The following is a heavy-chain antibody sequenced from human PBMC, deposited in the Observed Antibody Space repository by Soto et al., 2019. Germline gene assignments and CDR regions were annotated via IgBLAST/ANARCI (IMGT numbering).Heavy chain of an antibody. J-gene: IGHJ6*02. CDR2: ISGSGGST. D-gene: IGHD3-3*01. CDR1: GFTFSSYA. CDR3: AKSQRWYDFWSGYYTDYYYYGMDV. V-gene: IGHV3-23*01. Sequence: DGSLRLSGAASGFTFSSYAMSWVRQAPGKGLEWVSAISGSGGSTYYADSVKGRFTISRDNSKNTLYLQMNSLRAEDTAVYYCAKSQRWYDFWSGYYTDYYYYGMDVWGQGTTVTVSS.